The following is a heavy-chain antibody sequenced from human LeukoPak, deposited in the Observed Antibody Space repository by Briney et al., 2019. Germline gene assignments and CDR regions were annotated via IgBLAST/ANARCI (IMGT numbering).Heavy chain of an antibody. CDR3: TRIVGANDAFDI. D-gene: IGHD1-26*01. Sequence: PGGSLRLSCAASGFTFSTYWMSWVRQAPGKGLEWVGFIRSKAYGGTTEYAASVKGRFTISRDDSKSIAYLQMNSLKTEDTAVYYCTRIVGANDAFDIWGQGTMVTVSS. CDR2: IRSKAYGGTT. V-gene: IGHV3-49*04. CDR1: GFTFSTYW. J-gene: IGHJ3*02.